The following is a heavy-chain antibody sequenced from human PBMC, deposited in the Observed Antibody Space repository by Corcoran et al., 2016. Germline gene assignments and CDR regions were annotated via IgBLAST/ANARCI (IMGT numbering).Heavy chain of an antibody. CDR2: INHSGST. CDR3: ARGKVRGVTPFDY. V-gene: IGHV4-34*01. CDR1: GGSFSGYY. D-gene: IGHD3-10*01. Sequence: QVQLQQWGAGLLKPSETLSLTCAVYGGSFSGYYWSWIRQPPGKGLEWIGEINHSGSTNYNPSLKSRVTISVDTSKNQFSLKLSSVTAADTAVYYWARGKVRGVTPFDYWGQGTLVTVSS. J-gene: IGHJ4*02.